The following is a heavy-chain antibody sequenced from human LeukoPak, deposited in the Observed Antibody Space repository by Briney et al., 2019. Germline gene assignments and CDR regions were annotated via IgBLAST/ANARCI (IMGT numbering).Heavy chain of an antibody. CDR1: GFTFNSYG. J-gene: IGHJ4*02. D-gene: IGHD3-10*01. CDR2: ISGSGGDT. Sequence: GSLRLSCAASGFTFNSYGMSWVRQAPGKGLEWVSGISGSGGDTYYADSVKGRFTISRDNSKNTLYLQMNSLRAEDTAVYYCAVGALWFGELDYFDHWGQGTLVSVSS. V-gene: IGHV3-23*01. CDR3: AVGALWFGELDYFDH.